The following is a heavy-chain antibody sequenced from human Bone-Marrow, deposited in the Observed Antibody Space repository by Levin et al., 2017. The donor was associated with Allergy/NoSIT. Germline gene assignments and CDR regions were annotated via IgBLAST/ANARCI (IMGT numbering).Heavy chain of an antibody. Sequence: PGGSLRLSCETSGFTFTSFGMHWVRQAPGKGLEWVSYIGSSGNGIQYADSVQGRFTISRDNAQSSLYLHMDSLRAEDTAIYYCARDFLFYVDNKYFSGLDVWGQGTTVAVS. CDR1: GFTFTSFG. J-gene: IGHJ6*02. V-gene: IGHV3-48*01. CDR3: ARDFLFYVDNKYFSGLDV. D-gene: IGHD5-12*01. CDR2: IGSSGNGI.